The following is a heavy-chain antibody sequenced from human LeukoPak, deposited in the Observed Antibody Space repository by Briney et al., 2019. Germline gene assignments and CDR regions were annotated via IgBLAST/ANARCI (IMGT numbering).Heavy chain of an antibody. CDR3: ARVGYSYGLNDYFDY. CDR1: AYSISSGYY. V-gene: IGHV4-38-2*02. CDR2: IYHSGST. J-gene: IGHJ4*02. Sequence: SETLSLTCTVSAYSISSGYYWGWIRQPPGKGLEWIGSIYHSGSTYYNPSLKSRVTISVDTSKNQFSLKLSSVTAADTAVYYCARVGYSYGLNDYFDYWGQGTLVTVSS. D-gene: IGHD5-18*01.